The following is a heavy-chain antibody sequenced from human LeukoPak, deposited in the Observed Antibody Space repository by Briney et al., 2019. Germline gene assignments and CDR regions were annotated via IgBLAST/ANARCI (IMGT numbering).Heavy chain of an antibody. CDR2: IYYSGST. D-gene: IGHD5-24*01. CDR1: GGSISSGGNC. Sequence: SETLSLTCTVSGGSISSGGNCWSWLRQHPGKGLEWIGYIYYSGSTYYSPSLKSRLTISVDTSKNQFSLKLSSVTAADTAVYYCARGDGYNVDYWGEGTLVTVSS. CDR3: ARGDGYNVDY. V-gene: IGHV4-31*03. J-gene: IGHJ4*02.